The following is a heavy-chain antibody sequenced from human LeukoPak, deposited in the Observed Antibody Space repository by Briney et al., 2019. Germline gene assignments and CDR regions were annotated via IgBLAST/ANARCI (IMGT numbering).Heavy chain of an antibody. CDR3: AKFPLTTVVTTGDH. CDR1: GYTFTGYY. J-gene: IGHJ5*02. Sequence: ASVKVSCKASGYTFTGYYMHWVRQAPGQGLEWMGWIDPNSGGTNYAQKFQGRITMTRDTSITTAYLDLSRLRSDDTAVYYCAKFPLTTVVTTGDHWGQGTLVTVSS. D-gene: IGHD4-23*01. V-gene: IGHV1-2*02. CDR2: IDPNSGGT.